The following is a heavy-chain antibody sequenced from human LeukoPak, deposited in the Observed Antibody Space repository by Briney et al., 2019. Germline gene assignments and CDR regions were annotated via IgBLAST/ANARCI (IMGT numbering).Heavy chain of an antibody. Sequence: SETLSLTCTVSGGSISSSSYYWGWIRQPPGKGLEWIGSIYYSGSTYYNPSLKSRVTISVDTSKNQFSLKLSSVTAADTAVYYCARGPPENDFWSGAIDYWGQGTLVTVSS. CDR1: GGSISSSSYY. J-gene: IGHJ4*02. D-gene: IGHD3-3*01. V-gene: IGHV4-39*07. CDR2: IYYSGST. CDR3: ARGPPENDFWSGAIDY.